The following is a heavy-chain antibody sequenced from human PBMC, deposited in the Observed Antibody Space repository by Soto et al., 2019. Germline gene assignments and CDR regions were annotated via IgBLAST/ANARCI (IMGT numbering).Heavy chain of an antibody. V-gene: IGHV1-24*01. Sequence: ASVKVSCKVSGYTLTELSMHWVRQAPGKGLEWMGGFDPEDGETIYAQKFQGRVTMTEDTSTDTAYMELSSLRSEDTAVYYCATDFPRQWLGYDAFDIWGQGTMVTVSS. CDR1: GYTLTELS. J-gene: IGHJ3*02. CDR2: FDPEDGET. CDR3: ATDFPRQWLGYDAFDI. D-gene: IGHD6-19*01.